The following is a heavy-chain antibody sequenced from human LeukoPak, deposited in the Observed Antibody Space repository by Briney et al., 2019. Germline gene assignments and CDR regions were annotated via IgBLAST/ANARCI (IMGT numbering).Heavy chain of an antibody. CDR1: GFTFSSYA. J-gene: IGHJ5*02. V-gene: IGHV3-30-3*01. Sequence: GGSLRLSCAASGFTFSSYAMHWVRQAPGKGLEWVAVISYDGSNKYYADSVKGRFTISRDNSKNTLYLQMNSLRAEDTAVYYCARDHEHYYYGSGGRWFDPWGQGTLVTVSS. CDR2: ISYDGSNK. CDR3: ARDHEHYYYGSGGRWFDP. D-gene: IGHD3-10*01.